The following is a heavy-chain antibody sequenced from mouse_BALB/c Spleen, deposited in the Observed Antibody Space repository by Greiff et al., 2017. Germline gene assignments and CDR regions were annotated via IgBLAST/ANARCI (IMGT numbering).Heavy chain of an antibody. J-gene: IGHJ2*01. Sequence: DVKLVESGGGLVQPGGSRKLSCAASGFTFSSFGMHWVRQAPEKGLEWVAYISSGSSTIYYADTVKGRFTISRDNPKNTLFLQMTSLRSEDTAMYYCARCPLGPYYFDYWGQGTTLTVSS. CDR3: ARCPLGPYYFDY. V-gene: IGHV5-17*02. D-gene: IGHD4-1*01. CDR2: ISSGSSTI. CDR1: GFTFSSFG.